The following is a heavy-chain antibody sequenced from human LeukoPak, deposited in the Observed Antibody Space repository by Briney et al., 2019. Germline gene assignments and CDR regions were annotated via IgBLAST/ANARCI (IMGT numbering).Heavy chain of an antibody. J-gene: IGHJ4*02. Sequence: SETLSLTCAVYGGSFSGYYWSWICQPPGKGLEWIGEINHSGSTNYNPSLKSRVTISVDTSKNQFSLKLSSVTAADTAVYYCARHRRRNYGSGAKGFDYWGQGTLVTVSS. CDR3: ARHRRRNYGSGAKGFDY. CDR1: GGSFSGYY. V-gene: IGHV4-34*01. CDR2: INHSGST. D-gene: IGHD3-10*01.